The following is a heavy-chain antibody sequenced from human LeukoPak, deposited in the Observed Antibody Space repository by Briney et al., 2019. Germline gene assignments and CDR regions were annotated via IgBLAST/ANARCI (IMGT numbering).Heavy chain of an antibody. J-gene: IGHJ6*03. CDR2: IYYSGST. Sequence: PSETLSLTCTVSGGSISSYYWSWIRQPPGKGLEWIGYIYYSGSTNYNPSLKSRVTISVDTSKNQFSLKLSSVTAADTAVYYCVSLTGTTIVDYYYMDVWGKGTTVTVSS. D-gene: IGHD1-20*01. CDR1: GGSISSYY. CDR3: VSLTGTTIVDYYYMDV. V-gene: IGHV4-59*12.